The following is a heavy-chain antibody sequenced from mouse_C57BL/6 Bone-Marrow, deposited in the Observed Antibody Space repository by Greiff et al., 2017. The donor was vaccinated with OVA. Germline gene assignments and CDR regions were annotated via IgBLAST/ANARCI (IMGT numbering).Heavy chain of an antibody. CDR3: ARPHDWYFDV. Sequence: EVKVVESGGGLVQPGGSLKLSCAASGFTFSDYYMYWVRQTPEKRLEWVAYISNGGGSTYYPDTVKGRFTISRDNAKNTLYLQMSRLKSEDTAMYYCARPHDWYFDVWGTGTTVTVSS. J-gene: IGHJ1*03. V-gene: IGHV5-12*01. CDR1: GFTFSDYY. CDR2: ISNGGGST.